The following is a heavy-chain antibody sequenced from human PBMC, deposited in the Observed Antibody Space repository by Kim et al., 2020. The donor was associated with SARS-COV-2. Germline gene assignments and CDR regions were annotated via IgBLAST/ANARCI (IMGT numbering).Heavy chain of an antibody. V-gene: IGHV4-31*03. CDR3: ARVTTIFGVVVSGFDY. CDR2: IYYSGST. CDR1: GGSISSGGYY. J-gene: IGHJ4*02. D-gene: IGHD3-3*01. Sequence: SETLSLTCTVSGGSISSGGYYWSWIRQHPGKGLEWIGYIYYSGSTYYNPSLKSRVTISVDTSKNQFSLKLSSVTAADTAVYYCARVTTIFGVVVSGFDYWGQGTLVTSPQ.